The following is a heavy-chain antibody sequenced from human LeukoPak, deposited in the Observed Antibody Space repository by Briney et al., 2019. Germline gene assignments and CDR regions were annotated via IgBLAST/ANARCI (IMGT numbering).Heavy chain of an antibody. Sequence: SETRSPASSVSGGSVNNYYWSWIRQPAGKLLGWNGSVYHFGCTDYNRSLRSQASISVAMSKNHFSLKVRSVTAADTAISYCARDRLGGAVDSWIPDYWGQGILVTVSS. V-gene: IGHV4-59*02. CDR1: GGSVNNYY. J-gene: IGHJ4*02. D-gene: IGHD3-16*01. CDR2: VYHFGCT. CDR3: ARDRLGGAVDSWIPDY.